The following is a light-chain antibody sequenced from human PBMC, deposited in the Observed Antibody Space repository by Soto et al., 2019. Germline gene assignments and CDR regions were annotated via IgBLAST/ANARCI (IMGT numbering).Light chain of an antibody. J-gene: IGKJ5*01. CDR2: AAS. V-gene: IGKV3-15*01. Sequence: EILLPQSPSTLSVSPGERATLSCRSSQSVNRNLGWYQQKPGQAPRLLIFAASTMAPGIPARFSGSGSGTEFTLTISRPQSEDFAVYYCQQYNSWTSITFGQGTRLEVK. CDR3: QQYNSWTSIT. CDR1: QSVNRN.